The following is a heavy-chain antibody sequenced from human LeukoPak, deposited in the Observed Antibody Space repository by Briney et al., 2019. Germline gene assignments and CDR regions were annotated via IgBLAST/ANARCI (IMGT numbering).Heavy chain of an antibody. V-gene: IGHV4-4*02. D-gene: IGHD3-22*01. J-gene: IGHJ3*02. Sequence: SGTLSLTCAVSGGSISSSNWWSWVRQPPGKGLEWIGEIYHSGSTNYNPSLKSRVTISVDKSKNQFSLKLSSVTAADTAVYYCAREGYYDSSGYYYVRGAFDIWGQGTMVTVSS. CDR1: GGSISSSNW. CDR2: IYHSGST. CDR3: AREGYYDSSGYYYVRGAFDI.